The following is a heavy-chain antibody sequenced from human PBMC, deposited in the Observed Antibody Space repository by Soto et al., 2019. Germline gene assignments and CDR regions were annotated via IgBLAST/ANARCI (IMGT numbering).Heavy chain of an antibody. V-gene: IGHV1-69*12. CDR2: IIPIFGTA. Sequence: QVQLVQSGAEVKKPGSSVKVSCKASGGTFSSYAISWVRQAPGQGLEWMGGIIPIFGTANYAQKFQGRVTMTADESTRQAYMELSSLRAEETAVYYCARPVDTAMRGRWFDPWGQGTLVTVSS. J-gene: IGHJ5*02. CDR1: GGTFSSYA. CDR3: ARPVDTAMRGRWFDP. D-gene: IGHD5-18*01.